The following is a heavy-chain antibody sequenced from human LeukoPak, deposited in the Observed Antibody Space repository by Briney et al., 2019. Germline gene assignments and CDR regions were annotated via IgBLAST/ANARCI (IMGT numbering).Heavy chain of an antibody. J-gene: IGHJ4*02. CDR1: GFNFDGYA. D-gene: IGHD5-18*01. CDR2: IGWNTGTI. CDR3: VRDGAWGYYYFDY. Sequence: GGSLRLSCAASGFNFDGYAMHWVRQAPGKGLEWVSSIGWNTGTIGYADSVKGRFTISRDNAKNSLYLQMNNLRVEDTALYYCVRDGAWGYYYFDYWGQGTLVTVSS. V-gene: IGHV3-9*01.